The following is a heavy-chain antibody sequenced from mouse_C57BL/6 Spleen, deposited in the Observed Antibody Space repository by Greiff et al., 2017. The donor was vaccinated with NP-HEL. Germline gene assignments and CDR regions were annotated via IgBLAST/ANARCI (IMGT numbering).Heavy chain of an antibody. V-gene: IGHV1-52*01. CDR2: IDPSDSET. CDR3: ARKALTGFDY. J-gene: IGHJ2*01. CDR1: GYTFTSYW. D-gene: IGHD4-1*01. Sequence: QVHVKQPGAELVRPGSSVKLSCKASGYTFTSYWMHWVKQRPIQGLEWIGNIDPSDSETHYNQKFKDKATLTVDKSSSTAYMQLSSLTSEDSAVYYCARKALTGFDYWGQGTTLTVSS.